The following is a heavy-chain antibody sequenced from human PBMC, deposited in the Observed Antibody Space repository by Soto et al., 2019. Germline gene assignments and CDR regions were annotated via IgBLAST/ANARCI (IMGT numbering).Heavy chain of an antibody. CDR3: AGDVSPGSSGWYFDAFDL. Sequence: EERLVESGGGLVQPGGSLRLSCAASGVTFSSYWMTWVRQAPGKGLEWVANIKKDESKKSYLDSVRGRFTISRDNAKNSLYLQRDSLTAEDTALYYCAGDVSPGSSGWYFDAFDLWGQGTMVTVSS. J-gene: IGHJ3*01. V-gene: IGHV3-7*05. CDR1: GVTFSSYW. D-gene: IGHD6-13*01. CDR2: IKKDESKK.